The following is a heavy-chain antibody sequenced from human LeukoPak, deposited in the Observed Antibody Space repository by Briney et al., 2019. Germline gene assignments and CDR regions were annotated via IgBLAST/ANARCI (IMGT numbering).Heavy chain of an antibody. CDR3: ARTYYDILTGYNPYFDY. CDR1: GFTLSNYD. Sequence: PGGSLRLSCAASGFTLSNYDMNWVRQAPGKGLEWVSYISSSSHYIYYADSVKGRFTISRDNAKNSLYLQMISLRAEDTAVYYCARTYYDILTGYNPYFDYWGQGTLVTVSS. D-gene: IGHD3-9*01. J-gene: IGHJ4*02. V-gene: IGHV3-21*01. CDR2: ISSSSHYI.